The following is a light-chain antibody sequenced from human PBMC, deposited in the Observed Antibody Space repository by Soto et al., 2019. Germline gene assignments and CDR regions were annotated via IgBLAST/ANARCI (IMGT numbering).Light chain of an antibody. CDR3: QQRKSYPFT. Sequence: DIQLTQSPSFLSSSVGDRVTITCRASQDINTYLAWYQQKPGKAPKLLIFDASTLQNGVPSRFSGSGSGTEFTLTITSLQPEDFEIYYCQQRKSYPFTFGQGTRLEIK. V-gene: IGKV1-9*01. CDR1: QDINTY. J-gene: IGKJ5*01. CDR2: DAS.